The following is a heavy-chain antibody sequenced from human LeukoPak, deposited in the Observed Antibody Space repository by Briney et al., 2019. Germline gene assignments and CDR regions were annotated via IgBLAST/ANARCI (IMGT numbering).Heavy chain of an antibody. Sequence: PSETLSLTCTVSGGSISSSSYYWGWIRQPPGKGLEWIGSIYYSVSTYYNPSLKMRVTISVDTSKNQFSLKLSSVTAADTAVYYCARAAYCGGDCFENFDYWGQGTLVTVSS. V-gene: IGHV4-39*01. CDR3: ARAAYCGGDCFENFDY. D-gene: IGHD2-21*02. J-gene: IGHJ4*02. CDR2: IYYSVST. CDR1: GGSISSSSYY.